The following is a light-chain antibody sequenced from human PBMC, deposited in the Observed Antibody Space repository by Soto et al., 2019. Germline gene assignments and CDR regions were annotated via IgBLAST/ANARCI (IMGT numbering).Light chain of an antibody. CDR1: SSDIGGYNY. CDR3: SSYTTSSTLVV. CDR2: EVS. Sequence: QSALTQPASVSGSPRQSITIACTGTSSDIGGYNYVSWYQQHPGKAPKLMIYEVSNRPSGVSSRFSGSKSANTASLTISGLQAEDEADYYCSSYTTSSTLVVFGGGTKLTVL. V-gene: IGLV2-14*01. J-gene: IGLJ3*02.